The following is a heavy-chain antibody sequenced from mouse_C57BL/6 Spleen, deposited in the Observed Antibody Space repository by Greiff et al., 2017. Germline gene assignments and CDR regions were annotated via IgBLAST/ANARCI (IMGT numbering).Heavy chain of an antibody. Sequence: EVKVEESGGGLVQPGGSMKLSCAASGFTFSDAWMDWVRQSPEKGLEWVAEIRNKANNHATYYAESVEGRFTISRDDSKSSVYLQMNSLRAEDTGMYYCTREELRPYDYGYAMDYWGQGTSVTVSS. CDR1: GFTFSDAW. D-gene: IGHD2-4*01. CDR2: IRNKANNHAT. J-gene: IGHJ4*01. V-gene: IGHV6-6*01. CDR3: TREELRPYDYGYAMDY.